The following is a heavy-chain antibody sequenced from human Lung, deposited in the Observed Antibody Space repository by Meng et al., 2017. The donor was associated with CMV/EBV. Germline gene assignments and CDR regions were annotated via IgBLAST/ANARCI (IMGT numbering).Heavy chain of an antibody. J-gene: IGHJ6*02. CDR3: ARWRSGYYHYYYGMDV. CDR2: IKQDGSEK. Sequence: GGSLRLSCAASGFTFSSYWMSWVRQAPGKGLEWVANIKQDGSEKYYVDSVKGRFTISRDNAKNSLYLQMNSLRAEDTAVYYCARWRSGYYHYYYGMDVWGQGTTVTGSS. D-gene: IGHD3-22*01. CDR1: GFTFSSYW. V-gene: IGHV3-7*01.